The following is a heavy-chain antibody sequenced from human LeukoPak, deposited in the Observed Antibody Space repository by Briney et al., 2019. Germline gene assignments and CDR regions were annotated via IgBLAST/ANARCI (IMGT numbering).Heavy chain of an antibody. J-gene: IGHJ4*02. CDR3: IKETTPGGLDY. D-gene: IGHD1/OR15-1a*01. Sequence: PGGSLRLSCAVSGFTFSSYWMSWVRQAPGKGLEWVANIKQDGSEKYYVDSVKGRFTISRDKAKNSLYLQMNSLRTEDTASYHCIKETTPGGLDYWGQGTLVTVSS. CDR2: IKQDGSEK. V-gene: IGHV3-7*03. CDR1: GFTFSSYW.